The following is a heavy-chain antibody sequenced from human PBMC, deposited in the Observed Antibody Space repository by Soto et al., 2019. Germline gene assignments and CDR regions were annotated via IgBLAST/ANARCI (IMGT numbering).Heavy chain of an antibody. CDR1: GFTFSSYV. V-gene: IGHV3-23*01. D-gene: IGHD3-22*01. J-gene: IGHJ4*02. CDR2: ISGSGGST. CDR3: AKVPADYYDSSVPIDY. Sequence: EVQLLESGVGLVRPGGSLRLSSAASGFTFSSYVMSWVRQAPGKGLEWVSAISGSGGSTYYGDSVKGRFTISRDNSKNTLYLQMNSLRAEDTAVYYCAKVPADYYDSSVPIDYWGQGTLVTVSS.